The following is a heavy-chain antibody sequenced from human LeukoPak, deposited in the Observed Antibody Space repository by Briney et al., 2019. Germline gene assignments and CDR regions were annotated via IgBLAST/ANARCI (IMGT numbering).Heavy chain of an antibody. Sequence: GGSLRLSCAASGFTFSSYGMHWVRQAPGKGLEWVAFIRYDGSNKYYADSVKGRFTISRDNSKNTLYLQMNSLRAEDTAVYYCAKGAVTPRYFDLWGRGTLVTVSS. CDR2: IRYDGSNK. V-gene: IGHV3-30*02. D-gene: IGHD2-21*02. CDR1: GFTFSSYG. J-gene: IGHJ2*01. CDR3: AKGAVTPRYFDL.